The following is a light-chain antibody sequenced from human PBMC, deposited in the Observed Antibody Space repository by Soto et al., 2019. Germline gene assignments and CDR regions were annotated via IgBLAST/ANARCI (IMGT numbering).Light chain of an antibody. CDR3: HQFGDSPQT. CDR2: GTS. CDR1: QSLSVSY. Sequence: EIVLTQSPGTLSLSPGDRATLSCRASQSLSVSYIAWYQQRPGQAPRLLIYGTSTRATGIPDRFSGSGSGTDFTLAISRLEPEDFAVYDCHQFGDSPQTFGQGTTVEI. V-gene: IGKV3-20*01. J-gene: IGKJ1*01.